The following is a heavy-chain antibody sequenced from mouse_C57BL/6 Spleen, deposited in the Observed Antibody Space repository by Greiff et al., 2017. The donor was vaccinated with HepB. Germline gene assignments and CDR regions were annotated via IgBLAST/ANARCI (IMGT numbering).Heavy chain of an antibody. CDR2: INPTSGNT. J-gene: IGHJ4*01. V-gene: IGHV1-7*01. CDR1: GYTFTSYW. Sequence: QVQLQQSGAELVKPGASVKLSCKASGYTFTSYWMHWVKQRPGQGLEWIGNINPTSGNTKYNQKFKDKATLTADKSSSTAYMQLSSLTSEDTAVYYCANNDSNAYAMDYWGQGTTVTVSS. D-gene: IGHD2-5*01. CDR3: ANNDSNAYAMDY.